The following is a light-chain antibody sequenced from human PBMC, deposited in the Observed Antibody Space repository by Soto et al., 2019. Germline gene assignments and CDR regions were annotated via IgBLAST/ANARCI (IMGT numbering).Light chain of an antibody. CDR2: DAS. CDR1: QSISSW. J-gene: IGKJ1*01. CDR3: QQYENYWT. Sequence: DIHMTQSPSTLSASVGDRVTITCRASQSISSWLAWYRQKPGKAPKLLIYDASNLESGVPSRFSGSGSGTEFTLTLSSLQPEDFGIYYCQQYENYWTFGQGTKVDIK. V-gene: IGKV1-5*01.